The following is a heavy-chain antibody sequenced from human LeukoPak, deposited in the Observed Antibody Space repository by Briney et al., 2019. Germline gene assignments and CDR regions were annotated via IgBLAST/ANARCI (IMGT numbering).Heavy chain of an antibody. CDR1: GFTFSSYA. D-gene: IGHD6-19*01. CDR3: ARGLSYAVAYGDY. Sequence: HAGGSLRLSCAASGFTFSSYAMSWVRQTPGQGLVWVAAINRDGTGTSHADSVRGRFTVSRDNAKNTLYLQLNSLRADDTAVYYCARGLSYAVAYGDYWGQGTLVTVSS. J-gene: IGHJ4*02. V-gene: IGHV3-74*01. CDR2: INRDGTGT.